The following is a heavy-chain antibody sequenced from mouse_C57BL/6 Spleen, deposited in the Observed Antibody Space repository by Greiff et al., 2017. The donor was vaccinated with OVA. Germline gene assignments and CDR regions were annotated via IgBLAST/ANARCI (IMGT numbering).Heavy chain of an antibody. CDR3: ARNHDYDRAWFAY. J-gene: IGHJ3*01. Sequence: VQLQESGPGLVQPSQSLSITCTVSGFSLTSYGVHWIRQSPGKGLEWLGVIWSGGSTDYNAAFISRLSISKDNSKSQVFFKMNSLQADDTAIYYCARNHDYDRAWFAYWGQGTLVTVSA. D-gene: IGHD2-4*01. V-gene: IGHV2-2*01. CDR1: GFSLTSYG. CDR2: IWSGGST.